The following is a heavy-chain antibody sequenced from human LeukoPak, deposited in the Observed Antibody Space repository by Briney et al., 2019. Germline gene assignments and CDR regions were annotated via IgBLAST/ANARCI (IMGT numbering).Heavy chain of an antibody. CDR2: IYYSGST. CDR3: ARGLSRQNITYCGGDCYYLFDY. V-gene: IGHV4-59*12. D-gene: IGHD2-21*02. CDR1: GDSISSYY. J-gene: IGHJ4*02. Sequence: SETLSLTCTVSGDSISSYYWSWIRQPPGKGLEWIGYIYYSGSTNYNPSLKSRVTISVDTSKNQFSLKLSSVTAADTAVYYCARGLSRQNITYCGGDCYYLFDYWGQGTLVTVSS.